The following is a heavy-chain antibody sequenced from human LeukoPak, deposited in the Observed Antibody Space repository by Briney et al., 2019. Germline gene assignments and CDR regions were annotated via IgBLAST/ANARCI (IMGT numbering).Heavy chain of an antibody. CDR1: GFTFSSHA. J-gene: IGHJ4*02. D-gene: IGHD3-3*01. CDR3: AKSIRFLEWLLN. V-gene: IGHV3-23*01. CDR2: ISDVGDNT. Sequence: GGSLRLSCAASGFTFSSHAMTWVRQAPGKGLEWVSSISDVGDNTYYADSVKGRFTISRDNSKNTLYLQMNSLRAEDTAVYYCAKSIRFLEWLLNWGQGTLVTVSS.